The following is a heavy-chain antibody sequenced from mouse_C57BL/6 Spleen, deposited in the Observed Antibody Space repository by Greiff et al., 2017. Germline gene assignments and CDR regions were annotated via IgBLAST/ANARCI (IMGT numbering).Heavy chain of an antibody. CDR3: ARRGVLLRYFDY. CDR2: IYPGSGST. J-gene: IGHJ2*01. CDR1: GYTFTSYW. V-gene: IGHV1-55*01. Sequence: QVQLQQPGAELVKPGASVKMSCKASGYTFTSYWITWVKQRPGQGLEWIGDIYPGSGSTNYNEKFKSKATLTVDTSSSTAYTQLSSLTSEDSAVYYCARRGVLLRYFDYWGQGTTLTVSS. D-gene: IGHD1-1*01.